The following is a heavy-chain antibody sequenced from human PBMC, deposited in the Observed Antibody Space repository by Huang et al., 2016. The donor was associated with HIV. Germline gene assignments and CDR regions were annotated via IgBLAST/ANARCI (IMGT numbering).Heavy chain of an antibody. CDR3: VRLTGYSTFDI. V-gene: IGHV4-61*09. D-gene: IGHD3-9*01. J-gene: IGHJ3*02. CDR2: IYTSGTT. CDR1: GGSISSGNYY. Sequence: QVQLQESGPGLVKPSQTLSLTCSVSGGSISSGNYYWSWIRQPAGKGLEWIGHIYTSGTTIYNSSLESRVTISVATSKNQFSLKLSSVTAADTAVYYCVRLTGYSTFDIWGHGTVVTVSS.